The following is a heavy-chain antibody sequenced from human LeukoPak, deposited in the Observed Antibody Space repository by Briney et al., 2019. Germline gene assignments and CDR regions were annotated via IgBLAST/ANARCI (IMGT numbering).Heavy chain of an antibody. CDR3: ARPYSSGWYYVDY. D-gene: IGHD6-19*01. CDR1: GYTFTGYY. CDR2: INPNSGGT. J-gene: IGHJ4*01. V-gene: IGHV1-2*02. Sequence: GASVKVSCKASGYTFTGYYMHWVRQAPGQGLEWMGWINPNSGGTNYAQKFQGRVTMTRDTSISTAYMELSRLRSDDTAVYYCARPYSSGWYYVDYWGPGTLVTVSS.